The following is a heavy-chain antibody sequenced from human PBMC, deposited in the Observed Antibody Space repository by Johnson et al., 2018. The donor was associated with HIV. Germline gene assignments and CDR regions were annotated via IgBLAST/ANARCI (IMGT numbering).Heavy chain of an antibody. V-gene: IGHV3-30-3*02. D-gene: IGHD6-19*01. CDR1: GFTFSSYA. Sequence: QVQLMESGGGVVQPGRSLRLSCAASGFTFSSYAMHWVRQAPGKGLEWVAVISYDGSNKYYADSVKGRFTISRDNSKNTLYLQMNSLRAEDTAVYYCAKLGAVASYAFDIWGQGTMVTVSS. J-gene: IGHJ3*02. CDR3: AKLGAVASYAFDI. CDR2: ISYDGSNK.